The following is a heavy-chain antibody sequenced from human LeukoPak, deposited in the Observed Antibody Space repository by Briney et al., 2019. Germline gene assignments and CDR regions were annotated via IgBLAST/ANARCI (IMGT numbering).Heavy chain of an antibody. CDR3: ARDSPRVAVVGALGMDV. D-gene: IGHD6-19*01. Sequence: GGSLRLSCAASGFTFSDFWMHWVRQAPGKGLVWVSRINSGGTVTNYADSVKGRLTISRDNAKNTLYLQMNSLRAEDTAVYYCARDSPRVAVVGALGMDVWGQGTTVTVSS. J-gene: IGHJ6*02. V-gene: IGHV3-74*01. CDR2: INSGGTVT. CDR1: GFTFSDFW.